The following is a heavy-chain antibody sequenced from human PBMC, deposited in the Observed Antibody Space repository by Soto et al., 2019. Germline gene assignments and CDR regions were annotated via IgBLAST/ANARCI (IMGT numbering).Heavy chain of an antibody. CDR1: GYTFNTYG. J-gene: IGHJ5*02. D-gene: IGHD3-3*01. V-gene: IGHV1-18*01. CDR2: ISAYDGKT. Sequence: ASVKVSCKTSGYTFNTYGINWVRQAPGQGLGLMGWISAYDGKTTYAEKFQGRVTLTTDTSTSTAYMELRSLRSDDTAIYYCARDPHEFWTSYWFDPWGQGTPVTVSS. CDR3: ARDPHEFWTSYWFDP.